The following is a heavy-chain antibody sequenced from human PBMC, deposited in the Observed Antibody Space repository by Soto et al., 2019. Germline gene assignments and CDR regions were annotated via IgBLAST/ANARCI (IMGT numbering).Heavy chain of an antibody. CDR1: GDTFNFYT. CDR3: ATNYGSGSTPFDY. Sequence: QVQLVQSGAEVKKPGSPVRVSCTASGDTFNFYTISWVRQVPGQGPELMGRIIPMLGMSNYAQKFQGRVTIMADKSTSTVYMNLSGLTSEDTAVYYCATNYGSGSTPFDYWGQGTLVTVSS. J-gene: IGHJ4*02. D-gene: IGHD3-10*01. V-gene: IGHV1-69*02. CDR2: IIPMLGMS.